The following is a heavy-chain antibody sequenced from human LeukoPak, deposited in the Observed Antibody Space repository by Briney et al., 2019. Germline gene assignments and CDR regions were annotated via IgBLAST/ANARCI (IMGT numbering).Heavy chain of an antibody. D-gene: IGHD5-18*01. V-gene: IGHV4-61*02. J-gene: IGHJ4*02. Sequence: SETLSLTCTVSGGSISSGSYYWSWIRQPAGKGLEWIGRIYTSGSTYYNPSLKSRVTISVDTSKNQFSLKLSSVTAADTAVYYCARRRSGYSYGLWGQGTLVTVSS. CDR3: ARRRSGYSYGL. CDR1: GGSISSGSYY. CDR2: IYTSGST.